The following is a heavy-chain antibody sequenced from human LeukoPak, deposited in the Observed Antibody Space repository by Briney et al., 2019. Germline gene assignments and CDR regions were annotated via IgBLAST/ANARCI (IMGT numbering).Heavy chain of an antibody. CDR2: ILYDGSEK. CDR1: GFTFSIHG. Sequence: SGRSLRLSCAASGFTFSIHGMHWVRQAPGKGLEWVAVILYDGSEKYYADSVKGRFTISRDNSKNTLYLQMNSLRAEDTAVYYCAKLMISEWLVGDAFDIWGQGTMVTVSS. CDR3: AKLMISEWLVGDAFDI. J-gene: IGHJ3*02. V-gene: IGHV3-30*18. D-gene: IGHD6-19*01.